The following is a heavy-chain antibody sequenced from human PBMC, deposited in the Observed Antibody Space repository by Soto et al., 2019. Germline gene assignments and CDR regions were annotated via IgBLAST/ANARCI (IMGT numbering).Heavy chain of an antibody. CDR3: ATKRGYVCGGDCYSFDY. V-gene: IGHV3-15*07. Sequence: EVQLVESGGGLVKPGGSLRLSCEASGFTFSNAWMNWVRQAPGKGLEWVGRIKSKTDGGATDYAAPVKGRFTISRDDSKNTLYLQMNSLKLEDTAVYFCATKRGYVCGGDCYSFDYWGQGILVTVSS. D-gene: IGHD2-21*02. CDR2: IKSKTDGGAT. CDR1: GFTFSNAW. J-gene: IGHJ4*02.